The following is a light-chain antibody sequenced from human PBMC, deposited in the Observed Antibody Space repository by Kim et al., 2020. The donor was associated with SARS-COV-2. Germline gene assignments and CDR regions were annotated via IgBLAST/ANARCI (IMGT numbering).Light chain of an antibody. CDR2: QDT. Sequence: SYELTQPPSVSVSPGQTASISCSGDKLGDKYTAWYQQKSGQSPLLVIYQDTERPSGIPERFSGSSSGNTVTLTISGTQVMDEADYYCQVWDSGAVVFGGGTQLTVL. J-gene: IGLJ2*01. V-gene: IGLV3-1*01. CDR1: KLGDKY. CDR3: QVWDSGAVV.